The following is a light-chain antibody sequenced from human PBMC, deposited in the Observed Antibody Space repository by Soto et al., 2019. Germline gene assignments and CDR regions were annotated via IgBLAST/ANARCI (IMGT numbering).Light chain of an antibody. Sequence: QSVLTQPPSASGTPGQRVTISCSGSSSNIGSNYVYWYQQLPGTAPKLLIYRNNQQPSGVPDRVSGSKSGTSASLAISGLRSEEEADYYCAAWDDSLSVVFGGGTKLTVL. CDR3: AAWDDSLSVV. V-gene: IGLV1-47*01. CDR2: RNN. CDR1: SSNIGSNY. J-gene: IGLJ2*01.